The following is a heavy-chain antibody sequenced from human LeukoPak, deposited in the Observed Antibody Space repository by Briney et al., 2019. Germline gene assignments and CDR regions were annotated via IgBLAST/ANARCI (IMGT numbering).Heavy chain of an antibody. Sequence: PSETLSLTCTVSGGSISSSSYYWGWIRQPPGKGLEWIGSIYYSGSTYYNPSLERRVTMSLDTSKNQFSLKLSSVTAADTAVYYCARGMGWFDPWGQGTLVTVSS. CDR2: IYYSGST. V-gene: IGHV4-39*07. CDR3: ARGMGWFDP. J-gene: IGHJ5*02. CDR1: GGSISSSSYY. D-gene: IGHD2-8*01.